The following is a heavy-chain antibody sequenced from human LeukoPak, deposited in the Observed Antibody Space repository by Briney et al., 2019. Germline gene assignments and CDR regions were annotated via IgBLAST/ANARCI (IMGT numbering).Heavy chain of an antibody. J-gene: IGHJ4*02. CDR1: GGTFSSYA. CDR3: ARITAVAGTISDY. Sequence: GSSVKVSCKASGGTFSSYAISWVRQAPGQGLEWVGRIIPIFGTANYAQKFQGRVTITTDESTSTAYMELSSLRSEDTAVYYCARITAVAGTISDYWGQGTLVTVSS. CDR2: IIPIFGTA. D-gene: IGHD6-19*01. V-gene: IGHV1-69*05.